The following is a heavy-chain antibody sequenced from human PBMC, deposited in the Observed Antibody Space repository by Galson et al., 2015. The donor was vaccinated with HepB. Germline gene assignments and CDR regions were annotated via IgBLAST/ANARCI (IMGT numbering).Heavy chain of an antibody. Sequence: SVKVSCKASGGTFSSYAISWVRLAPGQGLEWMGGIIPIFGIANYAQKFQGRVTITADKSTSTAYMELSSLRSEDTAVYYCARHDYGDPLYYYYYGMDVWGQGTTVTVSS. D-gene: IGHD4-17*01. CDR1: GGTFSSYA. CDR2: IIPIFGIA. V-gene: IGHV1-69*10. CDR3: ARHDYGDPLYYYYYGMDV. J-gene: IGHJ6*02.